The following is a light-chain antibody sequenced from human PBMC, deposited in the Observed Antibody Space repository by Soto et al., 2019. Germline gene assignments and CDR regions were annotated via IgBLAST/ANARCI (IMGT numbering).Light chain of an antibody. CDR1: QDVRNY. Sequence: AIQMTQSPSSLSASVGDRLTITCRASQDVRNYVGWYQQKPGKAPKFLIYGAFSLETGIPSRFSGSGYGTEFTLTINSLLPEDFATYFCLQEYSWPWTFGQGTKVEV. J-gene: IGKJ1*01. V-gene: IGKV1-6*01. CDR3: LQEYSWPWT. CDR2: GAF.